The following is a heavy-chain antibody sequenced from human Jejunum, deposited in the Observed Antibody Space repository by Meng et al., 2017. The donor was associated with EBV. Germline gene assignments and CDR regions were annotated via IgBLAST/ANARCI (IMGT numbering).Heavy chain of an antibody. CDR2: ISVYRGNT. J-gene: IGHJ4*02. Sequence: QVKLVQSGAEVKKPGASVKVSCKASGYDFINSGISWVRQAPGQGLEWMGWISVYRGNTNYAQRFQDRVTLTTNTSTSTVYMELRSLTPDDTAVYYCARDRSNSDYWGQGTLVTVSS. D-gene: IGHD5-24*01. CDR1: GYDFINSG. CDR3: ARDRSNSDY. V-gene: IGHV1-18*01.